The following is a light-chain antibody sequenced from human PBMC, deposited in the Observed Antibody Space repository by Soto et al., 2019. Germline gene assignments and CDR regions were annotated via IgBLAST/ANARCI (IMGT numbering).Light chain of an antibody. CDR1: SSDVGGYNY. CDR2: DVS. V-gene: IGLV2-11*01. J-gene: IGLJ1*01. CDR3: CSYAGSYTYV. Sequence: QSVLTQPRSVSGSPGQSVTISCTGTSSDVGGYNYVSWYQQHPGKAPKLMIYDVSKRPSGVPDRFSGSKSGNTASLTISGXXXXDEADYYCCSYAGSYTYVFGTGTKLTVL.